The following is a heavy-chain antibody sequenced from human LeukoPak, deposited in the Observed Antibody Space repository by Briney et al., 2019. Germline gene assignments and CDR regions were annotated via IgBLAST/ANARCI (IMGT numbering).Heavy chain of an antibody. CDR2: IDQDGSEK. CDR1: GFTFNNYW. Sequence: GGSLRLSCAASGFTFNNYWMSWVRQVPGKGLEWVANIDQDGSEKYYVDSVKGRFTISRDNAKNSLYLQMNSLRAEDTAVYYCARDLSYYDFWSGYSTVGSYFDYWGQGTLVTVSS. CDR3: ARDLSYYDFWSGYSTVGSYFDY. V-gene: IGHV3-7*01. D-gene: IGHD3-3*01. J-gene: IGHJ4*02.